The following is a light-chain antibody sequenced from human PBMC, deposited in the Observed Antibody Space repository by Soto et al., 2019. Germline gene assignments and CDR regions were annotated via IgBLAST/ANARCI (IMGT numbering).Light chain of an antibody. CDR1: RSDVGDYNY. V-gene: IGLV2-14*01. J-gene: IGLJ2*01. CDR3: SSYTSGNTLL. Sequence: QSALTQPASVSGSPGQSITISCTGSRSDVGDYNYVSWYQQHPGKAPKLMIYEFKNRPSGVSNRFSGSKSGNTASLTISGLQAEDEADYYCSSYTSGNTLLFGGGTKLTVL. CDR2: EFK.